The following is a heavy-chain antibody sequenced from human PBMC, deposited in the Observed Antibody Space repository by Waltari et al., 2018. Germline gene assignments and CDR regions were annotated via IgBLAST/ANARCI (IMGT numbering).Heavy chain of an antibody. V-gene: IGHV3-15*07. CDR3: MTRGNDIDY. CDR2: IKIKTDGGTT. CDR1: GFTLRNAW. D-gene: IGHD3-16*01. Sequence: EVQLVASGGGLVKPGGSLRLSCAAFGFTLRNAWMNWVRQAPGKGLDWVGRIKIKTDGGTTDYAAPVKGRFTISRYDSKNTLYLQMNSLKTEDTAVYYCMTRGNDIDYWGQGTLVTVSS. J-gene: IGHJ4*02.